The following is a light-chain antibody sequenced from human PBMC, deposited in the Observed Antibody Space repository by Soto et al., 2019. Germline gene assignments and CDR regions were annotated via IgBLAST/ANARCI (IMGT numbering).Light chain of an antibody. V-gene: IGKV3-15*01. CDR3: QHHNNWPPYT. CDR2: GAY. Sequence: EIVMTQSPATLSLSPGESATLSCRASQSVRSNLAWYQQKACQAPRLVIYGAYARATDVPARFSGGGSGTEFTPTITSLQSEDFAVYYCQHHNNWPPYTXGQGTKVDIK. CDR1: QSVRSN. J-gene: IGKJ2*01.